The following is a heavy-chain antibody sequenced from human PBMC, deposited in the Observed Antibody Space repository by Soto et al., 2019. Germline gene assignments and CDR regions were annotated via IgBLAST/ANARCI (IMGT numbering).Heavy chain of an antibody. D-gene: IGHD3-22*01. CDR2: ISGSGGST. Sequence: PGGSLRLSCAASGFTFSSDAMSWVRQAQGKGLEWVSAISGSGGSTYYADSVKGRFTIPRDNSKNTLYLQMNSLRAEDTAVYYCAKLDSSGYYYVAFDIWGQGTMVTVSS. V-gene: IGHV3-23*01. CDR3: AKLDSSGYYYVAFDI. CDR1: GFTFSSDA. J-gene: IGHJ3*02.